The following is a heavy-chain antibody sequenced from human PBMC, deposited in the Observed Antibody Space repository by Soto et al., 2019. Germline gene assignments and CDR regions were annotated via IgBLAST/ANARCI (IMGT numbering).Heavy chain of an antibody. Sequence: PSVTLSLTWSVPVVTMIYGGDSWSWIRKYQGKGXEXIDXXSXLXTXYXXXXFKSRLSLSIDRTRNQFSLSLSSMTAPDKAVYYCARGGGYDSFGIWGQGIQVTLSS. J-gene: IGHJ4*02. CDR1: VVTMIYGGDS. D-gene: IGHD2-15*01. CDR2: XSXLXTX. V-gene: IGHV4-30-2*06. CDR3: ARGGGYDSFGI.